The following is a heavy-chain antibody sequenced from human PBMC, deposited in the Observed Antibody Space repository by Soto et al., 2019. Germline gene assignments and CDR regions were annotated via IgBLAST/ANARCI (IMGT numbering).Heavy chain of an antibody. D-gene: IGHD6-13*01. CDR2: IYTGGST. CDR3: AKCMGSSWIGVIDN. CDR1: GFTVSTNY. Sequence: GGSLRLSCAASGFTVSTNYMSWVRQSPGKGLEWVSVIYTGGSTYYADSVKGRFTISRDNSKNRLFLQMNSLRAEDTAIYYCAKCMGSSWIGVIDNWGQGTLVTVPS. J-gene: IGHJ4*02. V-gene: IGHV3-53*01.